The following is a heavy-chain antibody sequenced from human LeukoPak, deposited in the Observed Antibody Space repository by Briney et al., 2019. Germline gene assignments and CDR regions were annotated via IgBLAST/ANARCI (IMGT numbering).Heavy chain of an antibody. CDR1: GGSFSGYY. CDR3: ARGPMLRYFDWLPRLDY. CDR2: INHSGST. V-gene: IGHV4-34*01. D-gene: IGHD3-9*01. J-gene: IGHJ4*02. Sequence: SETLSLTCTVSGGSFSGYYWSWIRQPPGKGLEWIGEINHSGSTNYNPSLKSRVTISVDTSKNQFSLKLSSVTAADTAVYYCARGPMLRYFDWLPRLDYWGQGTLVTVSS.